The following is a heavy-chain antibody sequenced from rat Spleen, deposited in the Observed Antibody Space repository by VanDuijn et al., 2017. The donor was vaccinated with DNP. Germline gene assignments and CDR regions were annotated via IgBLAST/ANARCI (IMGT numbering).Heavy chain of an antibody. Sequence: EVQLQESGPGLLKPSQSLSLTCSVTGYSISRTYWGWFRKFPGNKMEWIGHISYSGTTTYNPSLKSRISITRDTSKNQFFLQLNSVSTEDTATYYCASYYYDGYYAMDAWGQGTSVTVSS. J-gene: IGHJ4*01. CDR2: ISYSGTT. CDR3: ASYYYDGYYAMDA. V-gene: IGHV3-1*01. CDR1: GYSISRTY. D-gene: IGHD1-12*02.